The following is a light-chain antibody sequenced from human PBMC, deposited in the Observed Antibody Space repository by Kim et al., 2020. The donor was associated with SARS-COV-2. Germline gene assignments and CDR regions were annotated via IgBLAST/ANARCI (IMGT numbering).Light chain of an antibody. Sequence: GQKVTISCSGSSSSIGSNYVCWYQQLPGRAPTIIIYENNKRPSGIPDRFSGSKSGTSATLGITGLQTGDEADYYCGTWDNSLSAAVFGGGTQLTVL. CDR2: ENN. J-gene: IGLJ2*01. CDR1: SSSIGSNY. V-gene: IGLV1-51*01. CDR3: GTWDNSLSAAV.